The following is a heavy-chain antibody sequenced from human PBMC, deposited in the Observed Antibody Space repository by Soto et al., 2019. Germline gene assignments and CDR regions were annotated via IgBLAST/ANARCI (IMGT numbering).Heavy chain of an antibody. CDR2: IIPIFGTA. CDR3: ARGPEYSSRYFDY. Sequence: SVKVSFKASGGTFSSYAISWVRQAPGQGLEWMGGIIPIFGTANYAQKFQGRVTITADESTSTAYMELSSLRSEDTAVYYCARGPEYSSRYFDYWGQGTLVTVSS. CDR1: GGTFSSYA. D-gene: IGHD6-6*01. J-gene: IGHJ4*02. V-gene: IGHV1-69*13.